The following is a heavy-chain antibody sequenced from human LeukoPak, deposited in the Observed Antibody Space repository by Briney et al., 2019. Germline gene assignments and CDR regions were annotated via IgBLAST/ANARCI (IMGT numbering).Heavy chain of an antibody. V-gene: IGHV3-23*01. D-gene: IGHD3-22*01. J-gene: IGHJ4*02. CDR3: TRIYYYDSSGYYVFDY. Sequence: PGGSLRLSCAASGFTFSSYAMSWVRQAPGKGLEWVSAISGSGGSTYYADSVKGRFTISRDNPKNTAYLQMNSLKTEDTAVYYCTRIYYYDSSGYYVFDYWGQGTLVTVSS. CDR2: ISGSGGST. CDR1: GFTFSSYA.